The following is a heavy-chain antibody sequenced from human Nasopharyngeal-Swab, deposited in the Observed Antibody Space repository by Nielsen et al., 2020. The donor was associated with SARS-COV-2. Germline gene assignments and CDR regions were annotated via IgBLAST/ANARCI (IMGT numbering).Heavy chain of an antibody. CDR2: INHSGST. CDR1: GGSFTSSN. CDR3: ARGLSGVVPAPILGLGPYYSYYYMDV. V-gene: IGHV4-34*01. D-gene: IGHD2-2*01. J-gene: IGHJ6*03. Sequence: SETLSLTCVVYGGSFTSSNWGWIRQPPGKGLEWIAEINHSGSTNYNPSLQSRVTISVDTSKNQFSLKLTSVTAADTAVYYCARGLSGVVPAPILGLGPYYSYYYMDVWAKGTTVAVSS.